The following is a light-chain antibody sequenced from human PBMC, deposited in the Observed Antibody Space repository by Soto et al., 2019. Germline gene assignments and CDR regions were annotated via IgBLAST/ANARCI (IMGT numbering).Light chain of an antibody. CDR3: LQDYNYPWT. J-gene: IGKJ1*01. CDR1: QGIGND. V-gene: IGKV1-6*02. Sequence: IQMTQSPSSLSASVGDKVTITCRARQGIGNDLGWYQQKPGKAPKLLIYAASSLQSGVPSRFSGSGSGTDFTLTISSLQPEDFAAYYCLQDYNYPWTFGQGTKVEIK. CDR2: AAS.